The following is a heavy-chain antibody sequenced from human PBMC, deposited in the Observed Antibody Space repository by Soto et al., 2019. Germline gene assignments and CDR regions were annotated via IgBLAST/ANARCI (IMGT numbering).Heavy chain of an antibody. CDR1: GDSISSLDYF. J-gene: IGHJ5*01. CDR3: ARGRYCLTGRCFPNWFDS. V-gene: IGHV4-30-4*01. Sequence: SETLSLTCSVSGDSISSLDYFWAWIRQPPGQALEYIGYIYKSATTYYNPSFESRVAISVDTSKSQFSLNVTSVTAADTAVYFCARGRYCLTGRCFPNWFDSWGQGALVTVSS. CDR2: IYKSATT. D-gene: IGHD7-27*01.